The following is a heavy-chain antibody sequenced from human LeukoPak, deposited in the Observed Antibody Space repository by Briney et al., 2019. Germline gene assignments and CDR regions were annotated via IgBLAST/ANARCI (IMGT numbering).Heavy chain of an antibody. CDR2: ISGSGGST. CDR1: GFTFSSYA. CDR3: AKHQWLVEEYYFDY. D-gene: IGHD6-19*01. Sequence: SGGSLRLSCAASGFTFSSYAMSWVRQAPGKGLEWVSAISGSGGSTYYADSVKGRFTISRDNSKNTLYLQMNSLRAEDTAVYYSAKHQWLVEEYYFDYWGQGTLVTVSS. V-gene: IGHV3-23*01. J-gene: IGHJ4*02.